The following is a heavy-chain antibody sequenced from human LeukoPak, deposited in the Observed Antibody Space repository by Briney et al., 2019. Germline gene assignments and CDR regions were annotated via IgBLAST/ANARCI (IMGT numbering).Heavy chain of an antibody. Sequence: ASVKVSCKASGYTFTIYYIHWVRQAPGQGLEWMGLINPSGGSTNYAQKFQGRVTMTRDTSISTAYMELSRLRSDDTAVYYCVRDLAWGAFDYWGQGTLVTVSS. CDR3: VRDLAWGAFDY. V-gene: IGHV1-2*02. J-gene: IGHJ4*02. CDR1: GYTFTIYY. D-gene: IGHD7-27*01. CDR2: INPSGGST.